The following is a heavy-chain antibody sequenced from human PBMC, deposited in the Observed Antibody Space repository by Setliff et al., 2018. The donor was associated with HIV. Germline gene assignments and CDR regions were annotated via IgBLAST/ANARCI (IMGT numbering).Heavy chain of an antibody. D-gene: IGHD6-19*01. V-gene: IGHV1-46*01. J-gene: IGHJ4*02. CDR3: ARGTGIAVAGTDY. Sequence: ASVKVSCKASGYTFTTYGISWVRQAPGHGLEWMGWINPGGGSTSYAQKFQGRVTMTRDTSTSTVYMELSSLRSEDTAVYYCARGTGIAVAGTDYWGQGTLVTVPQ. CDR2: INPGGGST. CDR1: GYTFTTYG.